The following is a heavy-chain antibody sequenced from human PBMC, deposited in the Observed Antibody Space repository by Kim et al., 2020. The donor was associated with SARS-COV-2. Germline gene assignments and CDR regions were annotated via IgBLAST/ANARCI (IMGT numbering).Heavy chain of an antibody. Sequence: GGSLRLSCAASGFTFSNAWMNWVRQAPGKGLXXVGRXXSKINGGTTGYAAPVKGXXTISXXDSKXXLYXQMSSRKTEDTAVYYCTSDXGDYCGXDCYXRVWGXXTTVTVSS. CDR1: GFTFSNAW. CDR3: TSDXGDYCGXDCYXRV. V-gene: IGHV3-15*01. J-gene: IGHJ6*02. D-gene: IGHD2-21*02. CDR2: XXSKINGGTT.